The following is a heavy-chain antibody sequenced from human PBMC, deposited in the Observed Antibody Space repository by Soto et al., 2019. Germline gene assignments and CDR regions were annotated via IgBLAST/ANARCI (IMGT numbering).Heavy chain of an antibody. J-gene: IGHJ4*02. D-gene: IGHD3-10*01. CDR1: GGSISSYY. Sequence: PSDTLSLTCTVSGGSISSYYWSWIRQPPGKGLEWIGYIYYSGSTYYNPSLKSRVTISVDTSKNQFSLKLNSMTAADTAVYYCARHNYGSGSTYFDYWGQGTLVNVSS. CDR2: IYYSGST. V-gene: IGHV4-59*08. CDR3: ARHNYGSGSTYFDY.